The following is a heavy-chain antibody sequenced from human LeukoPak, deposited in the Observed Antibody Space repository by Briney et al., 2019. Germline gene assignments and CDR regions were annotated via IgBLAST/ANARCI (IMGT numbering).Heavy chain of an antibody. CDR1: GGSISSGSYY. V-gene: IGHV4-61*02. Sequence: SETLSLTCTVSGGSISSGSYYWSWIRQPAGKGLEWIGRIYTSGSTNYNPSLKSRVTISVDTSKNQFSLKLSSVTAADTAVYYCARETPYCSSTSCYPFDAFDIWGQGTMVTVSS. D-gene: IGHD2-2*01. J-gene: IGHJ3*02. CDR2: IYTSGST. CDR3: ARETPYCSSTSCYPFDAFDI.